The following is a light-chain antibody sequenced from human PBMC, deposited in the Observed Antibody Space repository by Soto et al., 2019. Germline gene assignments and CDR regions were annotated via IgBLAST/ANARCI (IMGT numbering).Light chain of an antibody. Sequence: DVVMTQSPLSLPVTLGQPASISCRSSQSLAYSDGNTYLTWFQQRPGQSPRRLIYKVSNRDSGDPDRVSGSGSGTDFTLKISRVEAEDVGVYYCMQGTHWPPYTFGQGTKLEIK. CDR3: MQGTHWPPYT. CDR1: QSLAYSDGNTY. CDR2: KVS. V-gene: IGKV2-30*01. J-gene: IGKJ2*01.